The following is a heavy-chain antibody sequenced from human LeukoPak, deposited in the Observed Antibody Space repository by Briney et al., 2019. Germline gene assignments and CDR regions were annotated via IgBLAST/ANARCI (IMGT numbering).Heavy chain of an antibody. J-gene: IGHJ4*02. Sequence: PSETLSLTCTVPGGSISSSYWSWFRQPPGKGLEWIGYTYYIGSTNYNPSLKSRVTISVDTSKNQFSPKLTSVTAADTAVYYCAAGEDYWGQGTLVTVSS. D-gene: IGHD3-16*01. V-gene: IGHV4-59*01. CDR2: TYYIGST. CDR1: GGSISSSY. CDR3: AAGEDY.